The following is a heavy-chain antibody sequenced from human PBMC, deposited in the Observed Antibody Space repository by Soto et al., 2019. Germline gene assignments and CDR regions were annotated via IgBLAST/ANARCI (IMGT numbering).Heavy chain of an antibody. CDR1: GGSISSYY. J-gene: IGHJ4*02. CDR3: ARQGVVAAVYYFDS. Sequence: SETLSLTCTVSGGSISSYYWSWIRQPPGKGLEWIGYIYYSGSTNYNPSLKSRVTISVDTSKNQFSLKLSSVTAADTAVYYCARQGVVAAVYYFDSGGRGPLVPVSS. V-gene: IGHV4-59*08. CDR2: IYYSGST. D-gene: IGHD2-15*01.